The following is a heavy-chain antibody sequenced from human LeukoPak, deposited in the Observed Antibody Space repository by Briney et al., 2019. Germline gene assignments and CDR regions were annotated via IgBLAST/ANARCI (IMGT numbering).Heavy chain of an antibody. CDR1: GFTLPGRT. V-gene: IGHV3-23*01. CDR2: IGGRDDRT. D-gene: IGHD3-3*01. Sequence: GGSLRLSCAASGFTLPGRTMTWLRKAPGKGLEWVSIIGGRDDRTYYADFVKGRFTISRDTSKNILYLQMNNLRAEDTAVYYCAKDPNPLYDLWSGYKWGQGTLVTVSS. J-gene: IGHJ4*02. CDR3: AKDPNPLYDLWSGYK.